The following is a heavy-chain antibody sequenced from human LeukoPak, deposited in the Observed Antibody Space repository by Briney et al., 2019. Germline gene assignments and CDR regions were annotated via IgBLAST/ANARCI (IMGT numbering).Heavy chain of an antibody. J-gene: IGHJ4*02. CDR2: INQDGSEK. CDR1: AFTFSSYW. Sequence: GGSLRLSCAASAFTFSSYWMSWVRQAPGKGLEWVANINQDGSEKYYVDSVKGRFTISRDNAKNSLYLQMNSLRAEDTAVYYCAREGGGYYCDFWGQGALVTVSS. D-gene: IGHD3-3*01. CDR3: AREGGGYYCDF. V-gene: IGHV3-7*01.